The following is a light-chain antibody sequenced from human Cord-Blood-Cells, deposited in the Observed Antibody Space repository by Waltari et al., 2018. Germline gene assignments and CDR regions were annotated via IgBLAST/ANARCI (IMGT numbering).Light chain of an antibody. CDR1: SSDVGGYNY. Sequence: QSALTQPASVSGSPGQSITISCTGTSSDVGGYNYVSWYQQHPGNAPKLMIYEVSERPSGVSKRFSGSKSGNAASLTISGLQAEDEADYYCSSYTSSSTYVFGTGTKVTVL. CDR2: EVS. V-gene: IGLV2-14*01. CDR3: SSYTSSSTYV. J-gene: IGLJ1*01.